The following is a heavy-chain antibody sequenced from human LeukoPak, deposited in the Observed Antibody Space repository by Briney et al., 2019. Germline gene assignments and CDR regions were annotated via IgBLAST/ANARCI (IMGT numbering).Heavy chain of an antibody. CDR3: ARDGPANWFDP. V-gene: IGHV4-34*01. Sequence: SETLSLTCAVYGGSFSVYYWTWIRQPPGKGLEWIGEINHRGSTNHNPSLKSRVTISVDTSKNQFSLKLSSVTAADTAVYYCARDGPANWFDPWGQGTLVTVSS. J-gene: IGHJ5*02. CDR1: GGSFSVYY. CDR2: INHRGST.